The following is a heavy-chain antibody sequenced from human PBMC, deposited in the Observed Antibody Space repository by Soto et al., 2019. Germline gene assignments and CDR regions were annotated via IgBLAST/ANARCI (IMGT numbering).Heavy chain of an antibody. CDR2: ISNSGGSK. CDR3: AKVRLRPYYFDS. D-gene: IGHD4-17*01. CDR1: GFTFSNYA. V-gene: IGHV3-23*01. J-gene: IGHJ4*02. Sequence: VQLLDSGGGLVQPGGSLRLSCAASGFTFSNYAMNWVRQAPGKGLEWVSTISNSGGSKNYADSVKGRFTISRDTSKNTLYLQMNSLRADDTAVYYCAKVRLRPYYFDSWGQGNLVTVSS.